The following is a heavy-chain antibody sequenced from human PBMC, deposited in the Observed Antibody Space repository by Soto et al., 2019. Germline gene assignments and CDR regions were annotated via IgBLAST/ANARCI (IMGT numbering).Heavy chain of an antibody. CDR1: GGSFSGYY. J-gene: IGHJ6*02. Sequence: QVQLQQWGAGLWKPSETLSLTCAVYGGSFSGYYWSWIRQPPGKGLEWIGEINHSGSTNYNPSLQGRVTIAVDTSKNQFSLKLSSVTAAATGVYYCARVRSGYYYFYGMDVWGQGTTVTVSS. V-gene: IGHV4-34*01. D-gene: IGHD4-17*01. CDR3: ARVRSGYYYFYGMDV. CDR2: INHSGST.